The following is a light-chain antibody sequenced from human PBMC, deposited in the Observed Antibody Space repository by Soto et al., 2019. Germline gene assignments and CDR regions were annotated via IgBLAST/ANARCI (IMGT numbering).Light chain of an antibody. Sequence: EIVLTHSPGTLSFSPGDRSTLXNKASQSVGSSYLAWYQQRPGQAPRLLIYGASNRATGIPDRFSGSGSGTDFTLIISRLEPEDFAVYYCQQYGSSPRTFGQGTKVDIK. CDR2: GAS. J-gene: IGKJ1*01. V-gene: IGKV3-20*01. CDR3: QQYGSSPRT. CDR1: QSVGSSY.